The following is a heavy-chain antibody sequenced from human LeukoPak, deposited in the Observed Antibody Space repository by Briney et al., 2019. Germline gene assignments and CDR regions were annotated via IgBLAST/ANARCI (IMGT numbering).Heavy chain of an antibody. V-gene: IGHV3-23*01. CDR1: GLTFNHYA. CDR2: LTDSGDAT. CDR3: ARGYSHNSGGWLDP. J-gene: IGHJ5*02. D-gene: IGHD5-12*01. Sequence: GGSLRLSCAVSGLTFNHYAMRWVRQAPGAGVVGVGSLTDSGDATYYADSVKGRLTISRDNSNSTLYLHISGLRDEDTAVYYCARGYSHNSGGWLDPWGQGTLVTVSS.